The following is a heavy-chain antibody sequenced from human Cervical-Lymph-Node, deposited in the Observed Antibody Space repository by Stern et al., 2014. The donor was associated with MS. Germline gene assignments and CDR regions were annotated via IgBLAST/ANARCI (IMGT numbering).Heavy chain of an antibody. J-gene: IGHJ4*02. CDR2: ISYDGSNK. Sequence: VHLVESGGGVVQPGRSLRLSCAASGFTFSSYGMHWVRQAPGKGLEWVAVISYDGSNKYYADSVKGRFTISRDNSKNTLYLQMNSLRAEDTAVYYCAKGWTTVTTNVLGYWGQGTLVTVSS. CDR1: GFTFSSYG. V-gene: IGHV3-30*18. D-gene: IGHD4-17*01. CDR3: AKGWTTVTTNVLGY.